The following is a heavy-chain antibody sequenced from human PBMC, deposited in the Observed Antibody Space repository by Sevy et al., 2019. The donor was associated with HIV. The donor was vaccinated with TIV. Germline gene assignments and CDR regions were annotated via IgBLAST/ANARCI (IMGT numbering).Heavy chain of an antibody. Sequence: GGSLRLSCAASGFTVSSNYMNWVRQAPGKGLEWVSVIYSGGSTYYADSVKGRFTTSRDNSKNTLYLQMNSLRAEDTAVYYCARDCLWFGDHGMDVWGQGTTVTVSS. V-gene: IGHV3-53*01. D-gene: IGHD3-10*01. CDR1: GFTVSSNY. CDR2: IYSGGST. J-gene: IGHJ6*02. CDR3: ARDCLWFGDHGMDV.